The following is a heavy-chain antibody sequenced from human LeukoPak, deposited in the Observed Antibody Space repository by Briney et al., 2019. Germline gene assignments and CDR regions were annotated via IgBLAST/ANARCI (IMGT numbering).Heavy chain of an antibody. D-gene: IGHD5-12*01. CDR1: GYSFTSYW. Sequence: KCGESLKISCKGSGYSFTSYWIGWVRQMPGKGLEWMGIIYPGDSDTRYSPSFQGQVTISADKSISTAYLQWSSLKASDTAMYYCARQPGGGIVATIWMYGMDVWGQGTTVTVSS. V-gene: IGHV5-51*01. CDR3: ARQPGGGIVATIWMYGMDV. CDR2: IYPGDSDT. J-gene: IGHJ6*02.